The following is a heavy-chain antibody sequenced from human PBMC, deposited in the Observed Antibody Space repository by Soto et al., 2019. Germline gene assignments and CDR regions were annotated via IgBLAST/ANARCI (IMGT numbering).Heavy chain of an antibody. Sequence: PGGSLRLSCAASGFTFSSYGMHWVRQAPGKGLEWVAVISYDGSNKYYADSVKGRFTISRDNSKNTLYLQMNSLRAEDTAVYYCAKHTTYYDIEGLFDYWGQGTLVTVSS. CDR2: ISYDGSNK. V-gene: IGHV3-30*18. J-gene: IGHJ4*02. CDR3: AKHTTYYDIEGLFDY. CDR1: GFTFSSYG. D-gene: IGHD3-9*01.